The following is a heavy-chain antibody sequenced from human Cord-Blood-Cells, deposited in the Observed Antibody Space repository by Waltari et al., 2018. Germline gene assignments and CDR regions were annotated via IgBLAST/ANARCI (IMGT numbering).Heavy chain of an antibody. D-gene: IGHD1-26*01. V-gene: IGHV4-34*01. CDR1: GGSFSGYY. CDR2: INHSGST. CDR3: ARTVYSGSSFDY. Sequence: QVQLQQWGAGLLKPSETLSLTCAVYGGSFSGYYWSWIRQPPGKGLEWIGEINHSGSTNYNPSLKSRVNISVDTSKNQFSLKLSSVTAADTAVYYCARTVYSGSSFDYWGQGTLVTVSS. J-gene: IGHJ4*02.